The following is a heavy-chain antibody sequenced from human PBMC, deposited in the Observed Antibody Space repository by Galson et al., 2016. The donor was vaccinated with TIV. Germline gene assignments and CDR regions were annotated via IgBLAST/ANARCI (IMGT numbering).Heavy chain of an antibody. CDR1: RYRFTNYW. Sequence: QSGAEVKKPGESLTISCKHSRYRFTNYWISWVRQMPGKGLEWMGRIAPSDSYTNYSPSFQGHVTISIDKSVNTAYLQWSALKAPDTAMYYCARESHTENWFDPWGQGTLVIVSS. D-gene: IGHD2-8*02. J-gene: IGHJ5*02. V-gene: IGHV5-10-1*01. CDR3: ARESHTENWFDP. CDR2: IAPSDSYT.